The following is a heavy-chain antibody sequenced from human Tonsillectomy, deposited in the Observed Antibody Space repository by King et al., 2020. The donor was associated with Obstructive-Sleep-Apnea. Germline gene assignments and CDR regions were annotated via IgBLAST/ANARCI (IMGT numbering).Heavy chain of an antibody. CDR3: ARRYDFWSGFAFDI. J-gene: IGHJ3*02. CDR2: INPGDSDT. D-gene: IGHD3-3*01. V-gene: IGHV5-10-1*01. CDR1: GYSFTNNW. Sequence: QLVQSGAEVKKPGASLRISCQGSGYSFTNNWIRWVRQMPGKGLEWMGRINPGDSDTNYSPSFQGHVTISVDKSISTAYLQWSSLKASDTGMYYCARRYDFWSGFAFDIWGQGTMVTVSS.